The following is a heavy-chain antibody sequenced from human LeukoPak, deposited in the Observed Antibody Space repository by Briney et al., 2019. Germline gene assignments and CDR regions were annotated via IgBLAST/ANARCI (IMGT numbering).Heavy chain of an antibody. CDR3: AGGGHWLVFDY. J-gene: IGHJ4*02. V-gene: IGHV4-4*09. CDR2: IYNSGNT. CDR1: GDSISSDY. Sequence: PSETLSLTCTVSGDSISSDYWSWTRQPPGKGLEWIGTIYNSGNTNYNPSLESRVAISVDTSKNQFSLKLYSVTAADTAVYYCAGGGHWLVFDYWGQGTLVTVSS. D-gene: IGHD6-19*01.